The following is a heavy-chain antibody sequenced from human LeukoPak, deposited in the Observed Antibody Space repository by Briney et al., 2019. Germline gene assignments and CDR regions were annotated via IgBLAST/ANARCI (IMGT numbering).Heavy chain of an antibody. Sequence: ASVKVSCKASGYTFTGYYMHWVRQAPGQGLEWMGRINPNSGGTNYAQKFQGRVTMTRDTSISTAYMELSRLRPDDTAVYYCARDDCSSTSCYIFDYWGQGTLVTVSS. V-gene: IGHV1-2*06. D-gene: IGHD2-2*02. CDR1: GYTFTGYY. J-gene: IGHJ4*02. CDR2: INPNSGGT. CDR3: ARDDCSSTSCYIFDY.